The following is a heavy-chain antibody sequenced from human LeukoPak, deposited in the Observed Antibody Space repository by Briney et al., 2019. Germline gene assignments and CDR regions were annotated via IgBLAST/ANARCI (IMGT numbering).Heavy chain of an antibody. CDR1: GFTFSSYA. CDR2: ISGSGGST. J-gene: IGHJ4*02. CDR3: AKNPQEDTAMVHYFDY. Sequence: SGGSLRLSCAASGFTFSSYAMSWVRPAPGKGLEWVSAISGSGGSTYYADSVKGRFTISRDNSKNTLYLQMNSLRAEDTAVYYCAKNPQEDTAMVHYFDYWGQGALVTVSS. V-gene: IGHV3-23*01. D-gene: IGHD5-18*01.